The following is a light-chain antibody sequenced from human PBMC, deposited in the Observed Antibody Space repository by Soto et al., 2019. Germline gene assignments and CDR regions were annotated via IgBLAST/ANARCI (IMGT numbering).Light chain of an antibody. CDR2: DAS. CDR3: KKYNIFWT. J-gene: IGKJ1*01. V-gene: IGKV1-5*01. CDR1: QSISSW. Sequence: DIQMTQSPSTLSASVGDRVTITCRASQSISSWLAWYQQKPGKAPKLLIYDASSLESGVPSRFSGGGLGTDFTLPISSLKPDIFATYSCKKYNIFWTFGKGTKV.